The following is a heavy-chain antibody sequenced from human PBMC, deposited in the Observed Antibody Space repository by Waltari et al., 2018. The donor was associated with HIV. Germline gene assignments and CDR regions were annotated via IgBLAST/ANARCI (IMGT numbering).Heavy chain of an antibody. Sequence: EVQLVESGGGLVQPGGSLRLSCAASGFTFSTYWMTWGRQAPGKGLEGLANIEQDGSEKYYADSVKGRFTVSRDNNKKSLYLQMSSLRAEDTAVYYCARDLKDYDFWSPVDVWGQGTTVTVSS. V-gene: IGHV3-7*01. D-gene: IGHD3-3*01. CDR1: GFTFSTYW. CDR3: ARDLKDYDFWSPVDV. CDR2: IEQDGSEK. J-gene: IGHJ6*02.